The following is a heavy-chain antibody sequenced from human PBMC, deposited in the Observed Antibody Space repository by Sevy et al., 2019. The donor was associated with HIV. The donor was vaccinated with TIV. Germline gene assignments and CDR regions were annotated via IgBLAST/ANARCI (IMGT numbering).Heavy chain of an antibody. Sequence: GGSLRLSCAASGFTFSSYAMHWVRQAPGKGLEWVAVISYDGSNKYYADSVKGRFTISRDNSKNTLYLQMSSLRAEDTAVYYCARDWGNWGRDYWGQGTLVTVSS. CDR3: ARDWGNWGRDY. J-gene: IGHJ4*02. V-gene: IGHV3-30-3*01. CDR2: ISYDGSNK. D-gene: IGHD7-27*01. CDR1: GFTFSSYA.